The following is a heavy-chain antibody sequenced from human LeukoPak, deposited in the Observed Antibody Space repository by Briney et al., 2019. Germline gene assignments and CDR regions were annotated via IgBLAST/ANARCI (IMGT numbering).Heavy chain of an antibody. CDR1: GFTFSSYA. D-gene: IGHD4-23*01. Sequence: GGFLRLSCAASGFTFSSYAMSWVRQAPGKGLEWVSVISGSGGSTYYADSVRGRFTISRDNSKNTLYLQMDSLRAEDTAVYYCARGPTVVNDAFDIWGQGTMVTVSS. J-gene: IGHJ3*02. CDR2: ISGSGGST. CDR3: ARGPTVVNDAFDI. V-gene: IGHV3-23*01.